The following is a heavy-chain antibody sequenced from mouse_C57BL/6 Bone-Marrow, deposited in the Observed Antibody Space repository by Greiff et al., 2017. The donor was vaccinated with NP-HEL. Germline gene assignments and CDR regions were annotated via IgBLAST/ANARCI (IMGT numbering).Heavy chain of an antibody. CDR1: GFTFSSYG. D-gene: IGHD2-4*01. CDR3: ASPYDYDVAWFAY. J-gene: IGHJ3*01. V-gene: IGHV5-6*01. CDR2: ISSGGSYT. Sequence: EVKVVESGGDLVKPGGSLKLSCAASGFTFSSYGMSWVRQTPDKRLEWVATISSGGSYTYYPDSVKGRFTISRDNAKNTLYLQMSSLKSEDTAMDYCASPYDYDVAWFAYWGQGTLGTVSA.